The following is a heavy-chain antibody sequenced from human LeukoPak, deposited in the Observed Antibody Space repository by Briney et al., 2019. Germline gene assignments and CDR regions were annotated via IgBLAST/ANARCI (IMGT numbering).Heavy chain of an antibody. J-gene: IGHJ4*02. Sequence: GGSLRLSCGASGLTFSRYAMSWVRQAPGKGLQWVSEIGGSGGAIYYADSVKGRSTLPRDNPKNTLFLDMNSLRAEEPAVFYFALQGGDARLTKLRGVVIHNFHFWGQGTLVTVSS. CDR2: IGGSGGAI. V-gene: IGHV3-23*01. CDR1: GLTFSRYA. CDR3: ALQGGDARLTKLRGVVIHNFHF. D-gene: IGHD3-10*01.